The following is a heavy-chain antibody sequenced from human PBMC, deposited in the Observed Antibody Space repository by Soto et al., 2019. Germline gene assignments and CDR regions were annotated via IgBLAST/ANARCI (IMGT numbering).Heavy chain of an antibody. CDR3: ANHDSGYSSGWSPYYFHY. J-gene: IGHJ4*02. V-gene: IGHV3-23*01. CDR1: VFTFSSYA. Sequence: WWSPRLSCSASVFTFSSYAMRWLRQAPGKGLEWVSAISGSGGSTYYADSVKGRFTISRDNSKNTLYLQMNSLRAEDMAVYYRANHDSGYSSGWSPYYFHYWGQGTLVTVSS. D-gene: IGHD6-13*01. CDR2: ISGSGGST.